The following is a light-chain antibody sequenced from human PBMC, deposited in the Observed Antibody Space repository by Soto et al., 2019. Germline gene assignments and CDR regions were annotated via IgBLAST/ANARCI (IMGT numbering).Light chain of an antibody. V-gene: IGKV3-11*01. J-gene: IGKJ1*01. CDR2: DAS. CDR3: QQRSNWPPWT. Sequence: EILMTQSPATLSVSPVERVTLSCRAGQSVSSNLAWYQQKPGQAPRLIIYDASNRATGIPARFSGSGSGTDFTLTISSLEPEDFAVYYCQQRSNWPPWTFGQGTKVDIK. CDR1: QSVSSN.